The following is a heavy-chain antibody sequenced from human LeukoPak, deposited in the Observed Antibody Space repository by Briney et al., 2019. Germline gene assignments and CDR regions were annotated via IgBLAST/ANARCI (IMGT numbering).Heavy chain of an antibody. CDR2: VYYTGST. D-gene: IGHD7-27*01. CDR3: ASNTGTVFDY. V-gene: IGHV4-59*01. CDR1: DGFITAYY. J-gene: IGHJ4*02. Sequence: PSETLSLTCTVSDGFITAYYWSWIRQPPGKGLEWIGYVYYTGSTEYNPSLRSRVTISLEMPKHRFSLTLTSVTAADTAVYYCASNTGTVFDYWGQGALVTVSS.